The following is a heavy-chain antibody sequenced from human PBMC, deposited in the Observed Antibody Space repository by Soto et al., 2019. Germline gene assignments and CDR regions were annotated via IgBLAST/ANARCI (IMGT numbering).Heavy chain of an antibody. Sequence: PVGSLRLSCAASGFTFSGSWMHWVRQAPGKGLVWVSRINSGGGYTNYADSVKGRFTISRDNSKNTLYLQMNSLRVEDTAVYYCVKTGAMTGSIYFDSWGQGTLVTVSS. V-gene: IGHV3-74*01. CDR3: VKTGAMTGSIYFDS. J-gene: IGHJ4*02. CDR1: GFTFSGSW. D-gene: IGHD7-27*01. CDR2: INSGGGYT.